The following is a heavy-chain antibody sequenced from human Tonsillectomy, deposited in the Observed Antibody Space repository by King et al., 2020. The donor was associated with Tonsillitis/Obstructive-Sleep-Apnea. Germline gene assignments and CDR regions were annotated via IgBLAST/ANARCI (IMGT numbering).Heavy chain of an antibody. CDR1: GYAFTSNY. D-gene: IGHD3-10*01. CDR3: ARGIVVMVYGSGIKVNDAFDI. J-gene: IGHJ3*02. CDR2: INPSGGST. V-gene: IGHV1-46*01. Sequence: QLVQSGAEVKKPGASVKISCKASGYAFTSNYIHWVRQAPGQGLEWMGIINPSGGSTNYAQKFQDRITMTRDTSTSTVYMELSSLRSEDTAVYYCARGIVVMVYGSGIKVNDAFDIWGQGKMVIVPS.